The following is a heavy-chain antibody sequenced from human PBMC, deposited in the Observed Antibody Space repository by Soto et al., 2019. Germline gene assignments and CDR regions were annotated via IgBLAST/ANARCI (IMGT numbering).Heavy chain of an antibody. V-gene: IGHV3-23*01. CDR3: AKDRAPSDV. CDR2: ISGSGGST. J-gene: IGHJ6*02. CDR1: GFIFSNFA. Sequence: EEQLLESGGGLAQPGGSLRLSCAASGFIFSNFAMNWVRQAPGKGLEWISTISGSGGSTYCADSVKGRFTISRDNSKNMLYVQMNSLRVEDTAVYYCAKDRAPSDVWGQGTTVTVSS.